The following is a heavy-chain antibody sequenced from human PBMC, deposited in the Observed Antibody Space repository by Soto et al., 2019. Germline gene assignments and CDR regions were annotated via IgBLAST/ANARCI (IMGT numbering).Heavy chain of an antibody. CDR3: AKGGTAVAGHDY. D-gene: IGHD6-19*01. CDR1: GFTFRNFG. J-gene: IGHJ4*02. V-gene: IGHV3-30*18. Sequence: VQLVESGGGVVQPGGSLRLSCVASGFTFRNFGMHWVRQAPGKGLEWLAVISADGSNAYYTDSVKGRFTMSRDNSQKTLFLQMSSLRPEDTAVYYCAKGGTAVAGHDYWGQGTLVTVSS. CDR2: ISADGSNA.